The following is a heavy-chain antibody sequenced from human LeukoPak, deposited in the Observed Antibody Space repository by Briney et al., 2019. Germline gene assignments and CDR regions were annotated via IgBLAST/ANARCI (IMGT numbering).Heavy chain of an antibody. CDR1: GFTFSTYW. V-gene: IGHV3-7*01. Sequence: PGGSLRLSCTASGFTFSTYWMSWVRQAPGKGLEWVANIKVDGSEKYYVDSVKGRFTISRDNAQNSLYLQMNSLRAEDTAVYYCARDPEDYFDSWGQGTLVTVSS. CDR2: IKVDGSEK. CDR3: ARDPEDYFDS. J-gene: IGHJ4*02.